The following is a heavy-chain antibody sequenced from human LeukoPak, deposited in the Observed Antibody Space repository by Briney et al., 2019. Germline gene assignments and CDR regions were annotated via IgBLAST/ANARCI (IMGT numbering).Heavy chain of an antibody. CDR3: ARGAYRCSGGSCSHY. D-gene: IGHD2-15*01. Sequence: ASVKVSFKASGGTFNHYAIRWVRQAPGQGLEWMGRIIPILGIANYAQKLQGRGTITADKSTSTAYMELSSLRSEDTAVYYCARGAYRCSGGSCSHYWGQGTLVTVSS. V-gene: IGHV1-69*04. CDR1: GGTFNHYA. J-gene: IGHJ4*02. CDR2: IIPILGIA.